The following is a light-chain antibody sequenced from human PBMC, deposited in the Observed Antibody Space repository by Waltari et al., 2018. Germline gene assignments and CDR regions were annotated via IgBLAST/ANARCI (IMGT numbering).Light chain of an antibody. CDR1: NIGDKN. CDR3: QVWDRDTDHRV. CDR2: FDH. V-gene: IGLV3-21*04. Sequence: SYVLTQPPSVSVAPGQTARIPCGGNNIGDKNVHWYQPKPGQAPMVVIYFDHDRPSGIPERFSGSNSGNTATLTISTVEAEDEADYYCQVWDRDTDHRVFGGGTKLTVL. J-gene: IGLJ2*01.